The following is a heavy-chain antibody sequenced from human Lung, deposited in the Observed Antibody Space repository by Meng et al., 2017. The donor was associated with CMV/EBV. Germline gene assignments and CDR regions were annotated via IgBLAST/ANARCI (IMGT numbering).Heavy chain of an antibody. CDR1: GGSISSSTYY. CDR2: LYDSGST. D-gene: IGHD1-1*01. V-gene: IGHV4-39*07. Sequence: QLQLQESGPGRVRPSETLSLTCSVSGGSISSSTYYWAWIRQPPGKGLEWIGSLYDSGSTYYHPSLKSRVTISVDTSKTYFSLKLRSVTAADTAVYYCARDLEYWGQGTLVTVSS. J-gene: IGHJ4*02. CDR3: ARDLEY.